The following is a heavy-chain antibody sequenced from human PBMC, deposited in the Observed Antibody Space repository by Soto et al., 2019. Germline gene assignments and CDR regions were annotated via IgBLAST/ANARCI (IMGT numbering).Heavy chain of an antibody. Sequence: PGGSLRLSCEASGFTFGDSYMAWIRQAPGEGLEWISYISSSSTYIKYADSVKGRFTISRDNAKNSLYLQMTNLRVGDTAVYYCARDPAITGTLLGPWGQGTLVTVSS. J-gene: IGHJ5*02. D-gene: IGHD1-20*01. CDR1: GFTFGDSY. V-gene: IGHV3-11*06. CDR3: ARDPAITGTLLGP. CDR2: ISSSSTYI.